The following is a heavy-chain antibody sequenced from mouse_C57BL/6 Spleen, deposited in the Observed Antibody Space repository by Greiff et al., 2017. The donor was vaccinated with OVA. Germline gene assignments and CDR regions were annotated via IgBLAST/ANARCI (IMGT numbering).Heavy chain of an antibody. Sequence: QVQLQQSGPELVKPGASVKISCKASGYAFSSSWMNWVKQRPGKGLEWIGRIYPGDGDTNYNGKFKGKATLTADKSSSTAYMQLSSLTSEDSAVYVCASDFPWYFDVWGTGTTVTVSS. J-gene: IGHJ1*03. CDR3: ASDFPWYFDV. V-gene: IGHV1-82*01. CDR1: GYAFSSSW. CDR2: IYPGDGDT.